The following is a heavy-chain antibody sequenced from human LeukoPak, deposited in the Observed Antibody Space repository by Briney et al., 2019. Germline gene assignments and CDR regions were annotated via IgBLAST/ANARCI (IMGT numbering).Heavy chain of an antibody. CDR2: IKQDESEK. V-gene: IGHV3-7*01. CDR3: ARDKIEGPTKLDY. D-gene: IGHD1-1*01. CDR1: AFTFSDYS. Sequence: GGSLSLSCAASAFTFSDYSMSWVRQAPGKGREWVANIKQDESEKYYVDSVKGRFTISRENAKNSLYLQMNSLRAEDTAVYYCARDKIEGPTKLDYWGQGILVTVSS. J-gene: IGHJ4*02.